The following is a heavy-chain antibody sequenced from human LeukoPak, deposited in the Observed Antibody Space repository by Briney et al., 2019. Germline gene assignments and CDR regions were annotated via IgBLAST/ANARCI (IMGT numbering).Heavy chain of an antibody. CDR1: GFTFSSYE. J-gene: IGHJ4*02. CDR3: ARDLRSSGWYYFDY. CDR2: ISSSGSTL. D-gene: IGHD6-19*01. Sequence: PGGSLRLSFAAPGFTFSSYEMNWVRQAPGKGLEWISYISSSGSTLYYADSVKGRFPISRDNAKNSLYLQMNRLRAEDKALYYCARDLRSSGWYYFDYWGQGTLVTVSS. V-gene: IGHV3-48*03.